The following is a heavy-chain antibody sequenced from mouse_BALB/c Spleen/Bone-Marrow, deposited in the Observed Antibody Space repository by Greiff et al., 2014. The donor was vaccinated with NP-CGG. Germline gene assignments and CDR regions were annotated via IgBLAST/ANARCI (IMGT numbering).Heavy chain of an antibody. CDR3: ARYYYGYYFDY. D-gene: IGHD1-2*01. J-gene: IGHJ2*01. CDR2: IDPANGNT. Sequence: VQLQQSGAELVKPGASVKLSCTASGFNIKDTYMHWVKQRPEQGLEWIGRIDPANGNTKYDPKFQGKATITADTSSNTAYLQLSSLTSEGTAVYYCARYYYGYYFDYWGQGTTLTVSS. CDR1: GFNIKDTY. V-gene: IGHV14-3*02.